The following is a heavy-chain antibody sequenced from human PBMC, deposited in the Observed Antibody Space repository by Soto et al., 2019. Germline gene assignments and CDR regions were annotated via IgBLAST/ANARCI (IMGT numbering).Heavy chain of an antibody. CDR2: ISKTGVGT. V-gene: IGHV3-23*01. CDR3: TYLVVFDY. CDR1: GFRFSDFY. J-gene: IGHJ4*02. Sequence: EVKLLESGGGLLQPGGSLRLSCAASGFRFSDFYMSWVRQAPGKGLEWVSSISKTGVGTNYADSVKGRFTISRDNSKNTVYLQMDSLIVEDTAVYYCTYLVVFDYWGQGTLVTVSS. D-gene: IGHD3-3*02.